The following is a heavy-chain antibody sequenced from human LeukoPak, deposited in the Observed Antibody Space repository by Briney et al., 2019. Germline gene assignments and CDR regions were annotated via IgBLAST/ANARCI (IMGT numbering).Heavy chain of an antibody. J-gene: IGHJ4*02. V-gene: IGHV1-18*01. CDR3: ARDRRVVVTAIHYFDY. Sequence: ASVKVSCKASGCTFTSYGISWVRQAPGQGLEWMGWISAYNGNTNYAQKLQGRVTMTTDTSTSTAYMELRSLRSDDTAVYYCARDRRVVVTAIHYFDYWGQGTLVTVSS. CDR1: GCTFTSYG. D-gene: IGHD2-21*02. CDR2: ISAYNGNT.